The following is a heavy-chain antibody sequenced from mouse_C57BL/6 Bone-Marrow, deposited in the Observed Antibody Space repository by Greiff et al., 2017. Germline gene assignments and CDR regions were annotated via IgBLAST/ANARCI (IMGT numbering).Heavy chain of an antibody. CDR2: IHPNSGST. D-gene: IGHD2-1*01. V-gene: IGHV1-64*01. CDR3: ARSPFYYAYAMDY. J-gene: IGHJ4*01. Sequence: QVQLQQPGAELVKPGASVKLSCKASGYTFTSYWMHWLKQRPGQGLEWIGMIHPNSGSTNYNEKFKSKATLTVDKSSSTAYMQLSSLTSEDSAFYYCARSPFYYAYAMDYWGQGTSVTVSS. CDR1: GYTFTSYW.